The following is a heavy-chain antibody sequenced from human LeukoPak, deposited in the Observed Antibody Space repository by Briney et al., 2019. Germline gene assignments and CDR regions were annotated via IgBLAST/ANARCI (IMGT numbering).Heavy chain of an antibody. CDR2: IYYSGST. CDR1: GGSISSGDYY. Sequence: SETLSLTCTVSGGSISSGDYYWSWIRQPPGKGLEWIGYIYYSGSTYYNPSLKSRVTISVDTSKNQFSLRLSSVTAADTAVYFCARVRYYALDAFDIWGQGTMVTVSS. CDR3: ARVRYYALDAFDI. D-gene: IGHD3-3*01. V-gene: IGHV4-30-4*02. J-gene: IGHJ3*02.